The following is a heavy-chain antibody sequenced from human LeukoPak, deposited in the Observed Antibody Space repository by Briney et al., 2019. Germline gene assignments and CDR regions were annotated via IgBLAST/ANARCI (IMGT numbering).Heavy chain of an antibody. CDR1: GGTFSSYA. Sequence: ASVKVSCKASGGTFSSYAISWVRQAPGHGVEWMGGIIPIFGTANYAQKYQGRVTSTTDESTSTAYMEMSSLRSEDTAVYCCARDRGIVVVPAATPNYYYYMDVWGKGTTVTVSS. CDR2: IIPIFGTA. CDR3: ARDRGIVVVPAATPNYYYYMDV. J-gene: IGHJ6*03. D-gene: IGHD2-2*02. V-gene: IGHV1-69*05.